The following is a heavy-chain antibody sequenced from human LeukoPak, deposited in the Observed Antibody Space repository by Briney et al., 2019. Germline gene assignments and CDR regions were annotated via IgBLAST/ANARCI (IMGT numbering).Heavy chain of an antibody. Sequence: SETLSLACTVSGGSISSYYWSWIRQPAGKGLEWIGRIYTSGSTNYNPSLKSRVTMSVDTSKNQFSLKLSSVTAADTAVYYCASRYCSSTSCWKGWYFDLWGRGTLVTVSS. V-gene: IGHV4-4*07. CDR3: ASRYCSSTSCWKGWYFDL. CDR2: IYTSGST. CDR1: GGSISSYY. J-gene: IGHJ2*01. D-gene: IGHD2-2*01.